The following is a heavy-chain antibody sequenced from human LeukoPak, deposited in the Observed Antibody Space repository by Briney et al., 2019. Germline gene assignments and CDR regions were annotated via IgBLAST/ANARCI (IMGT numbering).Heavy chain of an antibody. CDR3: ARAQWRTYCYFYMDV. J-gene: IGHJ6*03. D-gene: IGHD6-19*01. CDR2: IYCGGST. CDR1: GITVSFNH. Sequence: GGPLRLSCAASGITVSFNHMSWARPAPGEGGEWIPVIYCGGSTYYADSGKGRFTISRDDSKNTLYLQMNSLRAEDTAIYYCARAQWRTYCYFYMDVWGKGTTVTVSS. V-gene: IGHV3-53*01.